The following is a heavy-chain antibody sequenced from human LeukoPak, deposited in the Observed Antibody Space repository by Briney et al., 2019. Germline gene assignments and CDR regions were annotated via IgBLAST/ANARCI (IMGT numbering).Heavy chain of an antibody. CDR2: ISSSGSTM. J-gene: IGHJ5*02. CDR1: GFTFSDTW. V-gene: IGHV3-11*04. CDR3: ARDLVTLIRGVFDP. D-gene: IGHD3-10*01. Sequence: PGGSLRLSCAASGFTFSDTWMHWVRQAPGKGLEWVSYISSSGSTMYYADSVKGRFTISRDNAKNSLYLQMNSLRAEDTAVYYCARDLVTLIRGVFDPWGQGTLVTVSS.